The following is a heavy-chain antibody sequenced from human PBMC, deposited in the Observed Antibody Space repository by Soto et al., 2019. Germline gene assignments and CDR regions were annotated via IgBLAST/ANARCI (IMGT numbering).Heavy chain of an antibody. D-gene: IGHD3-16*01. CDR2: IYHTGTT. Sequence: QVQLKESGPGLVKPSETLSLTCAVSGGSISTSNWWSWVRQPPEKGLDWIGEIYHTGTTNYNPSFKSRVTISVDTSKNHLSLKLSSVTAADTAVYYCARGIRTWGEYVHNSFDPWGQGTLVTVSS. J-gene: IGHJ5*02. V-gene: IGHV4-4*02. CDR3: ARGIRTWGEYVHNSFDP. CDR1: GGSISTSNW.